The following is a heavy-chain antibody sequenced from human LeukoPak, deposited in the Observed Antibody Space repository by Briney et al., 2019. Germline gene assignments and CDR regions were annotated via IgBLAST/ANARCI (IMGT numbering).Heavy chain of an antibody. J-gene: IGHJ6*02. V-gene: IGHV1-2*06. D-gene: IGHD3-16*01. Sequence: ASVTVSCTASGYTFTGYYMHWVRQAPGQGLEWMGRINPNSGGTNYAQKFQGRVTMTRDTSISTAYMELSSLRSEDTAVYYCARGEAPGTVFGGMAVWGQGTAVTVSS. CDR3: ARGEAPGTVFGGMAV. CDR2: INPNSGGT. CDR1: GYTFTGYY.